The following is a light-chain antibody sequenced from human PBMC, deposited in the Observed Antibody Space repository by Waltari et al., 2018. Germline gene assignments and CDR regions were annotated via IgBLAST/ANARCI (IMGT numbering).Light chain of an antibody. J-gene: IGLJ1*01. Sequence: QSALTQPSPVYGSPGQSVTLSCTGTSRDFGAYNFVLWYQHHPGKAPKLLLYDVTKRPSGVPDRFSGSKSANTASLTISGLQAEDDADYFCCSYAGIYTYVFGTGTTVTVL. CDR2: DVT. V-gene: IGLV2-11*01. CDR1: SRDFGAYNF. CDR3: CSYAGIYTYV.